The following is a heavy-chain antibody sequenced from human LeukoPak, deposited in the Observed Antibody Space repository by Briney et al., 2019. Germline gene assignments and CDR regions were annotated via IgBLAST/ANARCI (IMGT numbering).Heavy chain of an antibody. J-gene: IGHJ5*02. CDR3: ARGSAGISYNWFDP. CDR1: GGSISSYY. V-gene: IGHV4-4*07. Sequence: SETLSLTCTVSGGSISSYYWSWIRQPAGKGLEWIGRIYTSGSTNYNPSLKSRVTMSVDTSKNQFSLKLSSVTAADTAVYYCARGSAGISYNWFDPWGQGTLVTVSS. D-gene: IGHD2-15*01. CDR2: IYTSGST.